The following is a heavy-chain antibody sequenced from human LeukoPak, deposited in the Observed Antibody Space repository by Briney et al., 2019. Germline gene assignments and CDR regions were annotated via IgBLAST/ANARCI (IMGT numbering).Heavy chain of an antibody. CDR1: GFTFSSYE. CDR2: ISSSGSTI. V-gene: IGHV3-48*03. Sequence: PGGSLRPSCAASGFTFSSYEMNWVRQAPGKGLEWVSYISSSGSTIYYADSVKGRFTISRDNAKNSLYLQMNSLRAEDTAVYYCARDPRYCSGGSCYDQFDYWGQGTLVTVSS. D-gene: IGHD2-15*01. CDR3: ARDPRYCSGGSCYDQFDY. J-gene: IGHJ4*02.